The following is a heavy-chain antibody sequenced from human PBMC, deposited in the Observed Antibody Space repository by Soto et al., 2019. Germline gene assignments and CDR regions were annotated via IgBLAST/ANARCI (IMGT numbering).Heavy chain of an antibody. J-gene: IGHJ4*02. CDR3: AKYSEYSGYDGTYFDY. Sequence: PGGSLRLSCAASGFTFGTYAMSWFRQAPGKGLDWVSSISGGGGSTYYADSEKGRFTISRDNSKSTLYLQRNSLRAEDTAVYYCAKYSEYSGYDGTYFDYWGQGSLVTVSS. CDR1: GFTFGTYA. CDR2: ISGGGGST. D-gene: IGHD5-12*01. V-gene: IGHV3-23*01.